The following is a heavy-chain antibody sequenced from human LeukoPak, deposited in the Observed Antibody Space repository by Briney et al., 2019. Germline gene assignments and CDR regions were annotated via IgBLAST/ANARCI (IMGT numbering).Heavy chain of an antibody. CDR2: TYYRSKWYN. CDR1: GDSVSSNSAA. D-gene: IGHD1-1*01. V-gene: IGHV6-1*01. CDR3: ARGVPLLYNWNERDAFDI. Sequence: SQTLSLTCAISGDSVSSNSAAWNWIRQSPSRGLEWLGRTYYRSKWYNDYAVSVKSRITINPDTSKNQFSLQLNSVTPEDTAVYYCARGVPLLYNWNERDAFDIWGQGTMVTVSS. J-gene: IGHJ3*02.